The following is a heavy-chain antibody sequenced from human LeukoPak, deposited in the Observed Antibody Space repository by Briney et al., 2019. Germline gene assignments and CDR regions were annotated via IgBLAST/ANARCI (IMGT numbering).Heavy chain of an antibody. V-gene: IGHV3-9*01. J-gene: IGHJ4*02. D-gene: IGHD4-11*01. CDR1: GFTFDDYA. Sequence: GGSLRLSCAASGFTFDDYAMHWVRQAPGKGLEWVPGINWNSNNIDYADSVKGRFTISRDNAKNSLYLQMNSLRAEDTAVYYCAKIRDYRTFFDYWGQGTLVTVSS. CDR3: AKIRDYRTFFDY. CDR2: INWNSNNI.